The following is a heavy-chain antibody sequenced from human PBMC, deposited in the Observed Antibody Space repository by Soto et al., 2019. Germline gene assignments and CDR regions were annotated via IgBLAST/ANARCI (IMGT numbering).Heavy chain of an antibody. CDR2: IIPIFGTA. CDR1: GGTFSSYA. Sequence: QVQLVQSGAEVKKPGSSVKVSCKASGGTFSSYAISWVRQAPGQGLEWMGGIIPIFGTANYAQKFQGRVTITADESTSTAYMEVSSLRSEDTAVYYCAIRGPVVVPAAIPDWFDPWGQGTLVTVSS. J-gene: IGHJ5*02. D-gene: IGHD2-2*02. CDR3: AIRGPVVVPAAIPDWFDP. V-gene: IGHV1-69*01.